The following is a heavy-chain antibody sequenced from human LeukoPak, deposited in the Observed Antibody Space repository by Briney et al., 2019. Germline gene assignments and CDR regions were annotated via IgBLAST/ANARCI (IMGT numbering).Heavy chain of an antibody. CDR2: ISSRGTTI. V-gene: IGHV3-11*01. CDR3: ARVYYGAGSPRHFDY. Sequence: PGGSLRLSCAASGFSISDYYVSWIRQPPGQRLECVSYISSRGTTIYYADSAKGRFTTSTDNAKNSLYLQMRSLRAEAATAYYYARVYYGAGSPRHFDYWGQGTLVTVSS. D-gene: IGHD3-10*01. CDR1: GFSISDYY. J-gene: IGHJ4*02.